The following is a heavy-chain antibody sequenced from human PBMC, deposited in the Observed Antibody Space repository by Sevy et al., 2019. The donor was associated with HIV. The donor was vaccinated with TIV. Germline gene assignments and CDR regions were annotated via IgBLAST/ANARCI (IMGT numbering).Heavy chain of an antibody. CDR2: IDTTGTAI. J-gene: IGHJ5*02. CDR1: GFDFRSYE. CDR3: VRATHRSGYYGVTFPRASDL. Sequence: GGSLRLSCAASGFDFRSYEMSWVRQAPGKGLQWVSYIDTTGTAIYADSVKGRFTISRDNAKNSLFLQMYGLRPDDTAVYYCVRATHRSGYYGVTFPRASDLWGQGTLVTVSS. V-gene: IGHV3-48*03. D-gene: IGHD3-22*01.